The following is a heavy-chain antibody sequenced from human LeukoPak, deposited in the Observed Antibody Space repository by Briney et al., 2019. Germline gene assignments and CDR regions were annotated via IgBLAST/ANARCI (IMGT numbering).Heavy chain of an antibody. D-gene: IGHD3-3*01. J-gene: IGHJ4*02. CDR2: ISGSGGST. V-gene: IGHV3-23*01. CDR1: GFTFSSYA. Sequence: GDSLRLSCAASGFTFSSYAMSWVRQAPGKGLEWVSAISGSGGSTYYADPVKGRFTISRDNSKNTQYLQMNSLRAEDTAVYYCAKDNGIYDFWSGYYPIFDYWGQGTLVTVSS. CDR3: AKDNGIYDFWSGYYPIFDY.